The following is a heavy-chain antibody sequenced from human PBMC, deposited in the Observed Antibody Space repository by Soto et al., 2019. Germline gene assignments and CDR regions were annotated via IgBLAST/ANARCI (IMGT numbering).Heavy chain of an antibody. Sequence: LGESLKISCKGSGYSFISYWIAWVRQMPGKGLEWMGIIYPGDSDTRYSPSFQGPVTISADKSISTAYLQWSSLKTSDTAMYYCARLGYCGGDCYYYYYGMDVWGQGTTVTVSS. CDR2: IYPGDSDT. D-gene: IGHD2-21*02. V-gene: IGHV5-51*01. J-gene: IGHJ6*02. CDR3: ARLGYCGGDCYYYYYGMDV. CDR1: GYSFISYW.